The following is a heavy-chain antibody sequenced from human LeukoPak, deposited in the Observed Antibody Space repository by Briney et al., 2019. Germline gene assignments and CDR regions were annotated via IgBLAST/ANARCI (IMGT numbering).Heavy chain of an antibody. D-gene: IGHD2-2*01. CDR2: MNPNSGNT. V-gene: IGHV1-8*01. CDR1: GHTFTTYD. CDR3: ARGRCVGSTNCYYFDS. J-gene: IGHJ4*02. Sequence: ASVKVSCKASGHTFTTYDINWVRQATGQGLEWMGWMNPNSGNTGYAQKFQGRVTITRDTSASTAYMELSSLRSEDTAVYYCARGRCVGSTNCYYFDSWGQGTLVTVS.